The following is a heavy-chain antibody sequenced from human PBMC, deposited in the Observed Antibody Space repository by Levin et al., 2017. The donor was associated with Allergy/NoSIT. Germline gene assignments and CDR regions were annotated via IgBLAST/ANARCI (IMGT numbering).Heavy chain of an antibody. J-gene: IGHJ3*02. CDR2: ISWNSGSI. V-gene: IGHV3-9*01. Sequence: GGSLRLSCAASGFTFDDYAMHWVRQAPGKGLEWVSGISWNSGSIGYADSVKGRFTISRDNAKNSLYLQMNSLRAEDTALYYCAKALATADAFDIWGQGTMVTVSS. CDR1: GFTFDDYA. D-gene: IGHD1-1*01. CDR3: AKALATADAFDI.